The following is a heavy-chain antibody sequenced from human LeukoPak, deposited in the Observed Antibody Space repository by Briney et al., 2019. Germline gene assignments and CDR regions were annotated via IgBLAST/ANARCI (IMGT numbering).Heavy chain of an antibody. CDR2: IIPILGIA. J-gene: IGHJ6*02. D-gene: IGHD2-2*01. CDR1: GGTFSSYT. V-gene: IGHV1-69*02. CDR3: ARGAVVVPAKDPLYGMDV. Sequence: SVKVSCKASGGTFSSYTISWVRQAPGQGLEWMGRIIPILGIANYAQKFQGRVTITADKSTSTAYMELSSLRSEDTAVYYCARGAVVVPAKDPLYGMDVWGQGTTVTVSS.